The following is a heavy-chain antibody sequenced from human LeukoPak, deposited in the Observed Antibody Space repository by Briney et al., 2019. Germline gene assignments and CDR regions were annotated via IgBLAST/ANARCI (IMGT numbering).Heavy chain of an antibody. CDR2: IRFDGSKT. Sequence: GGSLRLSCAASGFTFSDDWMNWVRQAPGKGLEWVAFIRFDGSKTFYGDSVKGRFTVSRDNPKNTLYLQMNSLRAEDTAVYYCAKDLYGSGSYEIRLFDYWGQGTLVTISS. CDR3: AKDLYGSGSYEIRLFDY. D-gene: IGHD3-10*01. J-gene: IGHJ4*02. V-gene: IGHV3-30*02. CDR1: GFTFSDDW.